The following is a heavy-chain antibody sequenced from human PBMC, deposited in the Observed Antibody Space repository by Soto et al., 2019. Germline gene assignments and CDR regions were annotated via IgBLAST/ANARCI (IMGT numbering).Heavy chain of an antibody. V-gene: IGHV1-3*01. CDR3: ARELQGLYYFDY. J-gene: IGHJ4*02. CDR2: VNAGNGNT. Sequence: ASVKVSCKASGYTFISYAIHWVRQAPGQRLEWMGWVNAGNGNTKYSQKFQGRVTITRDTSASTAYMELTSLRSEDTAVYYCARELQGLYYFDYWGQGTLVTVSS. CDR1: GYTFISYA. D-gene: IGHD2-15*01.